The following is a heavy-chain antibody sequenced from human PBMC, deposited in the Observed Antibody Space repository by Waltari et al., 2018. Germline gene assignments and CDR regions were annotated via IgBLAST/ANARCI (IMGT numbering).Heavy chain of an antibody. Sequence: QVQLQQWGAGLLKPSETLSLTCAVYGGSFSGSYWSWIRQPPGKGLEWIGEINHSGSTNYNPSLKSRVTISVDTSKNQFSLNLSSVTAADTAVYYCARAYSIHYYGSGSYPDFWGQGTLVTVSS. CDR2: INHSGST. D-gene: IGHD3-10*01. J-gene: IGHJ4*02. CDR1: GGSFSGSY. CDR3: ARAYSIHYYGSGSYPDF. V-gene: IGHV4-34*01.